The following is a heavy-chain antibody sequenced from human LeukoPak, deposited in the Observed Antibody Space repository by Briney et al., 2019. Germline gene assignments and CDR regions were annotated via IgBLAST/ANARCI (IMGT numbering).Heavy chain of an antibody. V-gene: IGHV3-9*03. Sequence: GRSLRLSCAASGFTFDDYAMHWVRQAPGKGLEWVSGISWNSGSIGYADSVKGRFTIPRDNAKNSLYLQMNSLRAEDMALYYCAKEGDCCSTSCPLGYWGQGTLVTVSS. D-gene: IGHD2-2*01. CDR1: GFTFDDYA. J-gene: IGHJ4*02. CDR3: AKEGDCCSTSCPLGY. CDR2: ISWNSGSI.